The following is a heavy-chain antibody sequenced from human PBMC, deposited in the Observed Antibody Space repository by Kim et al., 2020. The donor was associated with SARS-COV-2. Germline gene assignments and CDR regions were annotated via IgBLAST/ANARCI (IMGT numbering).Heavy chain of an antibody. CDR3: ARVPVGSSSWYYFDY. J-gene: IGHJ4*02. Sequence: ADSLKGRFTISRDNAKNSLYLKMNSLRADDAAVYYCARVPVGSSSWYYFDYWGQGTLVTVSS. V-gene: IGHV3-11*05. D-gene: IGHD6-13*01.